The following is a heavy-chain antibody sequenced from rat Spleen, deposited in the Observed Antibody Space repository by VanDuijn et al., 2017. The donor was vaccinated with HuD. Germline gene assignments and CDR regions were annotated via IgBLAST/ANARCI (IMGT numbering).Heavy chain of an antibody. CDR1: GFTFSDYY. J-gene: IGHJ2*01. CDR2: ISYDGSST. Sequence: EVQLVESDGGLVQPGRSLKLSCAASGFTFSDYYMAWVRQAPTKGLEWVATISYDGSSTYYRDSVKGRFTISRDNAKSTLYLQMDSLRSEDTATYYCARRTPFDYWGQGVMVTVSS. CDR3: ARRTPFDY. V-gene: IGHV5-29*01.